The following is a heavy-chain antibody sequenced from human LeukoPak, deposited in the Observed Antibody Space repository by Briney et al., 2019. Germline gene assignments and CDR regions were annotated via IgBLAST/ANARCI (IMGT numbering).Heavy chain of an antibody. CDR1: GFTFSCYE. D-gene: IGHD6-13*01. CDR2: ISSGGSTK. Sequence: GGSLRLSCAASGFTFSCYEINWVRQAPGKGLEWVSYISSGGSTKYYADSVKGRFTISRDNAKNSLYLQMNSLRVEDTAVYYCTRVYSSTSGKGMDVRGQGTTVTVSS. J-gene: IGHJ6*02. V-gene: IGHV3-48*03. CDR3: TRVYSSTSGKGMDV.